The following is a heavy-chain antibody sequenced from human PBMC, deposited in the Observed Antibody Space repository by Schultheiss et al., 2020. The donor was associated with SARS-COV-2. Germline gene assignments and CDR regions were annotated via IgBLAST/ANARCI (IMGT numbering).Heavy chain of an antibody. V-gene: IGHV3-23*01. CDR2: INGSGGTR. D-gene: IGHD3-3*01. CDR3: AKVGPTYTIFGVVIDYYYYGMDV. Sequence: GESLKISCAASGFTFSNYAMNWVRQAPGTGLEWVSLINGSGGTRYSADSVKGRFTISRDNSKNTLYLQMNSLRPEDTAVYYCAKVGPTYTIFGVVIDYYYYGMDVWGQGTTVTVSS. J-gene: IGHJ6*02. CDR1: GFTFSNYA.